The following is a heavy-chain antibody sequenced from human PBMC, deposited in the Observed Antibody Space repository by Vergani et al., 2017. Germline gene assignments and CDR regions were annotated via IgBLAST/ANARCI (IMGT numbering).Heavy chain of an antibody. Sequence: QVQLQESGPGLVKHPGTLSLTCAVSGGSISSSNWWSWVRQPPGKGLEWIGEIYHSGSTNYNPSLKSRVTISVDKSKNQFSLKLSSVTAADTAVYYCARDGIDYGDEGWFDPWGQGTLVTVSS. CDR3: ARDGIDYGDEGWFDP. V-gene: IGHV4-4*03. CDR2: IYHSGST. CDR1: GGSISSSNW. D-gene: IGHD4-17*01. J-gene: IGHJ5*02.